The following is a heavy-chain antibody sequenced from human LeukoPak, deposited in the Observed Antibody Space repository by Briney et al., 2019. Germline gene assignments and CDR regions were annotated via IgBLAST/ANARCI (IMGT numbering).Heavy chain of an antibody. J-gene: IGHJ5*02. V-gene: IGHV1-2*02. Sequence: ASVKVSCKASGYTFTGYYMQWVRQAPGQGLEWMGWINPNNGGTNYAQKFQGGVTMTRDTSISTAYMELSRLRSDDTAVYYCASRIAAAGSLTGRTGVGWFDPWGQGTLVTVSS. CDR3: ASRIAAAGSLTGRTGVGWFDP. CDR2: INPNNGGT. D-gene: IGHD6-13*01. CDR1: GYTFTGYY.